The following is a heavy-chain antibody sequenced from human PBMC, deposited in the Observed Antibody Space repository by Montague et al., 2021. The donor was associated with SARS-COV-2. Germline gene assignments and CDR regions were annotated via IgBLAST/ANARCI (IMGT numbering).Heavy chain of an antibody. J-gene: IGHJ5*02. CDR2: IYTSGGT. CDR3: ARDGYSSGWNGLHWFDP. V-gene: IGHV4-61*02. CDR1: IGSISSGSYY. D-gene: IGHD6-25*01. Sequence: TLSLTCTVSIGSISSGSYYWSWIRQPAGKGLEWIGRIYTSGGTNYNPSLKGRVTISVDTSKNQFSLKLSSVTAADTAVYYCARDGYSSGWNGLHWFDPWGQGTLGTVSS.